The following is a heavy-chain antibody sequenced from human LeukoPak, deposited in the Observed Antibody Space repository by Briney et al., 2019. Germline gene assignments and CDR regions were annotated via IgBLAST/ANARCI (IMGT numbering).Heavy chain of an antibody. CDR2: MYTSGST. J-gene: IGHJ4*02. Sequence: PSETLSLTCTVSGGSISCYYWSWIRQPAGKGLEWIGRMYTSGSTNYNPSLKSRVTMSVDTSKNQFSLKLTSVTAADTAVYYCARDIAYCTGGTCGDYFDYWGQGTLVTVSS. D-gene: IGHD2-15*01. CDR3: ARDIAYCTGGTCGDYFDY. V-gene: IGHV4-4*07. CDR1: GGSISCYY.